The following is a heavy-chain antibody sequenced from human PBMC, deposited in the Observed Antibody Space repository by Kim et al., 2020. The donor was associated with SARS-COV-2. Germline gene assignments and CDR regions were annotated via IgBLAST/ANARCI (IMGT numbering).Heavy chain of an antibody. D-gene: IGHD3-10*01. CDR2: INSDGSST. CDR1: GFTFSSYW. V-gene: IGHV3-74*01. CDR3: ARVIWDPFGDYYYYGMDV. J-gene: IGHJ6*02. Sequence: LSLTCAASGFTFSSYWMHWVRQAPGKGLVWVSRINSDGSSTSYADSVKGRFTISRDNAKNTLYLQMNSLRAEDTAVYYCARVIWDPFGDYYYYGMDVWGQGTTVTVSS.